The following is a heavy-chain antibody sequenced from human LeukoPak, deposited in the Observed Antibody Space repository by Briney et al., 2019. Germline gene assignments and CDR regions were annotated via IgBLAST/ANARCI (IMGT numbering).Heavy chain of an antibody. J-gene: IGHJ3*01. CDR2: LSGSATST. D-gene: IGHD3-10*01. CDR3: AKGFRGAATDAFDL. Sequence: GGSLRLSCTASGFTFSSYAMSWVRQAPGKGLEWVSFLSGSATSTSYADSVKGRFTISRDNSENTLYLQMNSLRAEDTAVYYCAKGFRGAATDAFDLWAKGQWSPSLQ. V-gene: IGHV3-23*01. CDR1: GFTFSSYA.